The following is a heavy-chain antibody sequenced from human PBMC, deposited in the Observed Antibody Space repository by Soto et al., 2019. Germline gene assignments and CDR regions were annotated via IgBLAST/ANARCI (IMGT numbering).Heavy chain of an antibody. CDR1: GGYSSRRGDY. D-gene: IGHD3-22*01. CDR2: IYYSGST. J-gene: IGHJ4*02. V-gene: IGHV4-31*03. Sequence: TLSLTCPVSGGYSSRRGDYWRGTSPHPGKGLEWIGYIYYSGSTYYNPSLKSRVTISVDASKNQFSLKLSSVTAADTAVYYWARAGPDRSGYYKRIDDWGQGTLVTLS. CDR3: ARAGPDRSGYYKRIDD.